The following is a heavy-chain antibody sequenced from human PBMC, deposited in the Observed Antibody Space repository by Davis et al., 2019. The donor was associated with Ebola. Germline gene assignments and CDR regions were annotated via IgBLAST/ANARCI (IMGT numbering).Heavy chain of an antibody. CDR2: IYHSGSI. CDR1: GDSVSSGNW. J-gene: IGHJ2*01. CDR3: ARGNWYFDL. Sequence: SETLSLTCAVSGDSVSSGNWWRWVRQPPGKGLEWIGEIYHSGSINYNPSLKSRVTISVDKSNNQLSLKVNSVTAADTAVYYCARGNWYFDLWGRGTLVTVSS. V-gene: IGHV4-4*02.